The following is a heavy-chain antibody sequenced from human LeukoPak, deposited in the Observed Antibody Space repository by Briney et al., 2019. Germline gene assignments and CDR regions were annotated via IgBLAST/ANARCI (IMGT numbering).Heavy chain of an antibody. V-gene: IGHV4-4*09. J-gene: IGHJ4*02. Sequence: PSETLSLTCTVSGGSISSYYWSWIRQPPGKGLEWIVYIYTSGSTNYNPSLKSRVTISVDTSKNQFSLKLSSVTAADTAVYYCARQSIAARYTPLDCWGRGTLVTVSS. CDR2: IYTSGST. CDR1: GGSISSYY. D-gene: IGHD6-6*01. CDR3: ARQSIAARYTPLDC.